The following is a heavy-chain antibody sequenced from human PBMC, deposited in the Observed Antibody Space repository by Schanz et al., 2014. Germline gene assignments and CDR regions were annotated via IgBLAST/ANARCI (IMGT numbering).Heavy chain of an antibody. Sequence: VQLLESGGGLVEPGGSLRLSCAASGFSFSSYAMGWVRQAPGKGLEWVAILWHDGSKKYYADSVKGRFTISRDSSKNTLFLQMNSLRTEDTAVYYCARLDPYCRSGTCSRAFDFWGQGTLVNVSS. V-gene: IGHV3-33*08. CDR3: ARLDPYCRSGTCSRAFDF. CDR2: LWHDGSKK. CDR1: GFSFSSYA. J-gene: IGHJ4*02. D-gene: IGHD2-15*01.